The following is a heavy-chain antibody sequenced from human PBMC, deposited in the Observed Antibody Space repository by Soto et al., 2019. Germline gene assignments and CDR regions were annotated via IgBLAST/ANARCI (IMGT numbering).Heavy chain of an antibody. Sequence: QVQLQESGPGLVKPSQTLSLTCTVSGGSISTVDYWWSWIRQSPDMGLEWIGHIYDGGRTYNNPSPESRVPMSVDTSKSQLSLTLSSVSAAYTAVYYCARGPSGDKVDSWGQGTLVTVSS. CDR1: GGSISTVDYW. J-gene: IGHJ4*02. V-gene: IGHV4-30-4*01. D-gene: IGHD7-27*01. CDR3: ARGPSGDKVDS. CDR2: IYDGGRT.